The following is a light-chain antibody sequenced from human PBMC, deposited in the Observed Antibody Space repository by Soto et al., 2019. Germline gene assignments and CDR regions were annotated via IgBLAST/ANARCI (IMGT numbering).Light chain of an antibody. J-gene: IGKJ2*01. CDR1: QSVSSY. CDR2: GAS. Sequence: EFVLTQSPATLSLSPGERATLSCRASQSVSSYLAWYQQKPGQAPRLLIYGASTRATGIPVSFSGSASGTEFTLTISSLQSEDFAVYYCQQYYNLPPYTFGQG. V-gene: IGKV3-15*01. CDR3: QQYYNLPPYT.